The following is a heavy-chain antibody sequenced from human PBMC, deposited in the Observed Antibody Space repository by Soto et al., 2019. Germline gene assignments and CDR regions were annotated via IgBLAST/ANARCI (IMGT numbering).Heavy chain of an antibody. J-gene: IGHJ4*02. V-gene: IGHV1-69*06. CDR3: ARVGSSGYYLDY. CDR2: IIPIFGTA. D-gene: IGHD3-22*01. Sequence: SVKVSCKASGGTFSSYAISWVRQAPGQGLEWMGGIIPIFGTANYAQKFQGRVTITADKSTSTAYMELSSLRSEDTAVYYCARVGSSGYYLDYWGQGTLVTVSS. CDR1: GGTFSSYA.